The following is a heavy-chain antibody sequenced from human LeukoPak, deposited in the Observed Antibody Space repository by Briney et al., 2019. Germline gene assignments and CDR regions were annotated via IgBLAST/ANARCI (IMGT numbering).Heavy chain of an antibody. CDR2: IKQDGSEK. D-gene: IGHD3-16*01. V-gene: IGHV3-7*01. CDR1: GFTFGGYA. CDR3: ARDGAGTKGD. Sequence: GGSLRLSCAASGFTFGGYAMSWVRQAPGKGLEWVANIKQDGSEKYYVDSVKGRFTISRDNAKNSLYLQMNSLRAEDTAVYYCARDGAGTKGDWGQGTLVTVSS. J-gene: IGHJ4*02.